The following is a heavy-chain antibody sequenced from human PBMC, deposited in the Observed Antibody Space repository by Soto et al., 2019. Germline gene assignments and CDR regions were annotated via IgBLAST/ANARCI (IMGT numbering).Heavy chain of an antibody. Sequence: SETLSLTCTVSGGSISSSSYYWGWIRQPPGKGLEWIGSIYYSGSTYYNPSLKSRVTISVDTSKNQFSLKLSSVTAADTAVYYCARHTIMVRGVIIGAFDIWGQGTVVTVSS. CDR1: GGSISSSSYY. CDR3: ARHTIMVRGVIIGAFDI. V-gene: IGHV4-39*01. D-gene: IGHD3-10*01. CDR2: IYYSGST. J-gene: IGHJ3*02.